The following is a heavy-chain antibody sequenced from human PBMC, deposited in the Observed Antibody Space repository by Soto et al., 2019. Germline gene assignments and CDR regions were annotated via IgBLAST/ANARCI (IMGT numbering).Heavy chain of an antibody. D-gene: IGHD3-22*01. CDR3: ARGWNYYDSSGEAFDY. CDR1: GGSISSGGYS. CDR2: IYHSGST. V-gene: IGHV4-30-2*01. Sequence: QLQLQESGSGLVKPSQTLSLTCAVSGGSISSGGYSWSWIRQPPGKGLEWIGYIYHSGSTYYNPSLKSRVTISVARSKNQFSLKLSSVTAADMAVYYCARGWNYYDSSGEAFDYWGQGTLVTVSS. J-gene: IGHJ4*02.